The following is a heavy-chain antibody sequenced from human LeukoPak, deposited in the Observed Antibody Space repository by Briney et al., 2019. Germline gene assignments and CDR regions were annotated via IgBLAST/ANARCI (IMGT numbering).Heavy chain of an antibody. Sequence: ASVKVSCKASGYTFTGYYMHWVRQAPGQGLEWMGWINPNSGGTNYAQKFQGRVTMTRDTSISTAYMELSRLRSDDTAVYYCAREGVAAAVPGNWFDLWGQGTLVTVSS. CDR3: AREGVAAAVPGNWFDL. D-gene: IGHD6-13*01. V-gene: IGHV1-2*02. J-gene: IGHJ5*02. CDR1: GYTFTGYY. CDR2: INPNSGGT.